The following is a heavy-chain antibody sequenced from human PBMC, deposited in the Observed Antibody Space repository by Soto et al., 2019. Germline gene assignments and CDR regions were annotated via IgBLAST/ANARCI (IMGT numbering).Heavy chain of an antibody. CDR3: ARDSYGYDY. D-gene: IGHD5-18*01. V-gene: IGHV3-33*01. Sequence: GGSLRLSCAASGFTFSNYAMHWVRQAPGKGLEWVAVIWYDGSNKYYADSVKGRFTISRDNSKNTLYLQMNSLRAEDTAVYYCARDSYGYDYWGQGTLVTVSS. J-gene: IGHJ4*02. CDR2: IWYDGSNK. CDR1: GFTFSNYA.